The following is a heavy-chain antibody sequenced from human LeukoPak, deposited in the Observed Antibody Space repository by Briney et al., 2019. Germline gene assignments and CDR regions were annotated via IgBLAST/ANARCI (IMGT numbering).Heavy chain of an antibody. V-gene: IGHV3-23*01. CDR2: VCGSGGGNT. D-gene: IGHD2-15*01. CDR3: VKGSGGSCYSTGGY. J-gene: IGHJ4*02. Sequence: GGSLRLSCAAFGFAFSSYAMSWVRQAPGKGLEWVSVVCGSGGGNTNYADFVKGRFTISRDDSKNTLYLQMNSLRAEDTAIYYCVKGSGGSCYSTGGYWGQGTLVTVSS. CDR1: GFAFSSYA.